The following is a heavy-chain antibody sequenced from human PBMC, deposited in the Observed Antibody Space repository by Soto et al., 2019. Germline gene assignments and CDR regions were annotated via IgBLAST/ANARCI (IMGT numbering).Heavy chain of an antibody. CDR3: ARDGGWLNFYYYYYYDMDV. J-gene: IGHJ6*02. Sequence: QVQLVESGGGVVQPGRSLRLSCAASGFTFSSYAMHGVRQAPGKGLEWVAVISYDGSNKYYADSVKGRFTISRDNSKNPLYVQMNSLRAEDTAVYYCARDGGWLNFYYYYYYDMDVWGQGTTVTVSS. CDR2: ISYDGSNK. V-gene: IGHV3-30-3*01. CDR1: GFTFSSYA. D-gene: IGHD6-19*01.